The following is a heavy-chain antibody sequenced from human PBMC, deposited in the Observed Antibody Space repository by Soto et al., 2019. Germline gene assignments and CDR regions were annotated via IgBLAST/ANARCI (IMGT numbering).Heavy chain of an antibody. CDR3: AGGQYYFDY. J-gene: IGHJ4*02. D-gene: IGHD2-15*01. V-gene: IGHV3-30*03. CDR2: ISYDGSNK. Sequence: QVQLVESGGGVVQPGRSLRLSCAASGFPISSYGMHWVHQAPGKGLEWVAHISYDGSNKHYTYSVKGRFTISRDNSKNMLYLQMSSLRAEDTAVYYCAGGQYYFDYCGQGTRVYVSS. CDR1: GFPISSYG.